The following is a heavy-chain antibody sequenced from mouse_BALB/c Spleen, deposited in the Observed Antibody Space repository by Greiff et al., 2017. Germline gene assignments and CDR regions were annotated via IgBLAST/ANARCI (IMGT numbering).Heavy chain of an antibody. CDR1: GYSITSGYY. Sequence: EVKLAESGPGLVKPSQSLSLTCSVTGYSITSGYYWNWIRQFPGNKLEWMGYISYDGSNNYNPSLKNRISITRDTSKNQFFLKLNSVTTEDTATYYCARDRDYYGSSYDYYAMDYWGQGTSVTVSS. J-gene: IGHJ4*01. D-gene: IGHD1-1*01. CDR3: ARDRDYYGSSYDYYAMDY. V-gene: IGHV3-6*02. CDR2: ISYDGSN.